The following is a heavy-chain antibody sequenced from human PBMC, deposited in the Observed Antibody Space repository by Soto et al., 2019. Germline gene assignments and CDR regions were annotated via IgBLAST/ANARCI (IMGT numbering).Heavy chain of an antibody. CDR2: IIPILGIA. J-gene: IGHJ5*02. D-gene: IGHD3-16*01. V-gene: IGHV1-69*04. Sequence: VKVSCKASGGTFSSYTISWVRQAPGQGLEWMGRIIPILGIANYAQKFQGRVTITADKSTSTAYMELSSLRSEDTAVYYCAREVVLSSFDPWGQGTLGTVSS. CDR1: GGTFSSYT. CDR3: AREVVLSSFDP.